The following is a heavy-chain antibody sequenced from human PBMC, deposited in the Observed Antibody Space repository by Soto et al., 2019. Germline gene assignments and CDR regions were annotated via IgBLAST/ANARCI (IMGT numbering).Heavy chain of an antibody. CDR2: IYHSGST. D-gene: IGHD5-18*01. CDR3: VVDPDTAMTHYYYYGMDV. Sequence: PSETLSLTCAVSGYSISSGYYWGWIRQPPGKGLEWIGSIYHSGSTYYNPSLKSRVTISVDTSKNQFSLKLSSVTAADTAVYYCVVDPDTAMTHYYYYGMDVWGQGTTVTVSS. J-gene: IGHJ6*02. CDR1: GYSISSGYY. V-gene: IGHV4-38-2*01.